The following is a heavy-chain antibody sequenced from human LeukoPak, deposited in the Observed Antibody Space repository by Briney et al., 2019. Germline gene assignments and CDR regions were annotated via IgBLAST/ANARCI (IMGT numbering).Heavy chain of an antibody. CDR3: ARSMVRGVMTFDY. Sequence: PSETLSLTCTVSGGSISSGGYYWSWIRQPPGKGLERIGYIYHSGSTYYNPSLKSRVTISVDRSKNQFSLKLSSVTAADTAVYYCARSMVRGVMTFDYWGQGTLVTVSS. D-gene: IGHD3-10*01. V-gene: IGHV4-30-2*01. CDR1: GGSISSGGYY. CDR2: IYHSGST. J-gene: IGHJ4*02.